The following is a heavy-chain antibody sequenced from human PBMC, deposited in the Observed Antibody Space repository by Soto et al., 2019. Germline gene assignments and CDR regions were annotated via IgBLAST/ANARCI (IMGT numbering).Heavy chain of an antibody. V-gene: IGHV4-31*03. CDR3: ASDPTGYYSDY. CDR1: GGSISSGGYY. D-gene: IGHD3-9*01. CDR2: IYYSGST. J-gene: IGHJ4*02. Sequence: QVQLQESGPGLVKPSQTLSLTCTVSGGSISSGGYYWSWIRQHPGKGLEWIGYIYYSGSTYYNSSLKRRVIITVDTSKNQFSLKLSSVTAADTAVCYCASDPTGYYSDYWGQGILVTVSS.